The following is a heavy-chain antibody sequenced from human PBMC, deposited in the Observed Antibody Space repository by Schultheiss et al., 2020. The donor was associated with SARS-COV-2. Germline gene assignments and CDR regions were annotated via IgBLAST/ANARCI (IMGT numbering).Heavy chain of an antibody. V-gene: IGHV3-74*01. J-gene: IGHJ4*02. CDR3: AGNSGVVAEDY. Sequence: GGSLRLSCAASGFTFSSYAMHWVRQAPGKGLVWVSRINSDGSSTSYADSVKGRFTISRDNAKNTLYLQMNSLRAEDTAVYYCAGNSGVVAEDYWGQGTLVTVSS. CDR1: GFTFSSYA. CDR2: INSDGSST. D-gene: IGHD3-3*01.